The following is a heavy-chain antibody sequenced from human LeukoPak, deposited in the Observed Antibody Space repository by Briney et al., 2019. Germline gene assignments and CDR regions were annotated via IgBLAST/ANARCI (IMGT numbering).Heavy chain of an antibody. CDR2: IYSGGST. CDR3: ARDGISREYYFAY. D-gene: IGHD1-26*01. J-gene: IGHJ4*02. V-gene: IGHV3-66*01. Sequence: GGSLRLSCAASGFTVSSNYMSWVRQAPGKGLEWVSVIYSGGSTYYADSVKGRFTISRDNSKNTLYLQMNSLRAEDTAVYYCARDGISREYYFAYWGQGTLVTVSS. CDR1: GFTVSSNY.